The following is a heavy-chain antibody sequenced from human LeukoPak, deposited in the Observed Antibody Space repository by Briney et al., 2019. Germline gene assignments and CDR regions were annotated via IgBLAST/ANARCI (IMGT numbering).Heavy chain of an antibody. CDR2: MNPNSGNT. V-gene: IGHV1-8*01. D-gene: IGHD6-13*01. CDR3: ARGKDVVKQHHKFDP. J-gene: IGHJ5*02. Sequence: AAVKVSCKASGYTFTSYDINWVRQATGQGLEWMGWMNPNSGNTGYAQKFQGRVTMTRNTSISTAYMELSSLRSEDTAVYYCARGKDVVKQHHKFDPWGQGTLVTVSS. CDR1: GYTFTSYD.